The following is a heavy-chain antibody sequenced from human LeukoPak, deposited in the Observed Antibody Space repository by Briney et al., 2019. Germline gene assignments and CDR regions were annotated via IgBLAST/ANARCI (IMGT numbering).Heavy chain of an antibody. CDR3: ARGAYYYDSSSTGGAFDI. J-gene: IGHJ3*02. D-gene: IGHD3-22*01. CDR2: ISYDGSNK. V-gene: IGHV3-30-3*01. CDR1: GFTFSSCA. Sequence: GGSLRLSCAASGFTFSSCAMHWVRQAPGKGLEWVAVISYDGSNKYYADSVKGRFTISRDNSKNTLYLQMNSLRAEDTAVYYCARGAYYYDSSSTGGAFDIWGQGTMVIVSS.